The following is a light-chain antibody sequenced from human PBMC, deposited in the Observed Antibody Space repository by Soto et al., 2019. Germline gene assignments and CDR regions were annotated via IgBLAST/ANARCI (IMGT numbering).Light chain of an antibody. Sequence: EIVLTQSPATLSLSPGERATLSCRARQSVSSYLAWYQQKPGQAPRLLISDAPNRTTSIPARFSASVSGTDLPLTISRLEPEDFSVYYCQQLSHWFPITDRQGTRLDIK. V-gene: IGKV3-11*01. CDR2: DAP. CDR1: QSVSSY. J-gene: IGKJ5*01. CDR3: QQLSHWFPIT.